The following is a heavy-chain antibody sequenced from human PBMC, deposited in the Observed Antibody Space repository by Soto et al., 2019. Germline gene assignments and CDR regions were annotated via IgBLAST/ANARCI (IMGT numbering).Heavy chain of an antibody. CDR1: GFTFSSYA. D-gene: IGHD2-2*01. Sequence: PGGSLRLSCAASGFTFSSYAMSWVRQAPGKGLEWVSAISGSGGSTYYADSVKGRFTISRDNSKNTLYLQMNSLRAEDTSVYYCAKEEGIVVVPAAHPGYWGQGTLVTVSS. V-gene: IGHV3-23*01. J-gene: IGHJ4*02. CDR3: AKEEGIVVVPAAHPGY. CDR2: ISGSGGST.